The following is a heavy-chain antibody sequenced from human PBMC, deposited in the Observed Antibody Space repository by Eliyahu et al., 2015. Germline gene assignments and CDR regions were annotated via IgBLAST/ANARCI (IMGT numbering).Heavy chain of an antibody. CDR1: FSTYA. CDR2: ICYEGSKK. D-gene: IGHD4-17*01. Sequence: FSTYAMHWVRQAPGKGLEWVASICYEGSKKYSGDSVKGRFTISRDNSKNTLFLQVNSLTSEDTAVYYCAKDMKSSGDYGHLDNWGQGTLVTVSS. CDR3: AKDMKSSGDYGHLDN. J-gene: IGHJ4*02. V-gene: IGHV3-30*02.